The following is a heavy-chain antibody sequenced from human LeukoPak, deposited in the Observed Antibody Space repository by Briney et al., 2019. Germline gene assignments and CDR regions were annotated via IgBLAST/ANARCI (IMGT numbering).Heavy chain of an antibody. CDR1: GFTFSSYA. J-gene: IGHJ4*02. Sequence: PGGSLRLSCAASGFTFSSYAMSWVRQAPGKGLEWVSAFRGRGDSTYYADSVKGRFTISRDNSKNTLFLQMNSLRAEDTALYYCAREGAVAGFDFWGQGTLVTVSS. V-gene: IGHV3-23*01. D-gene: IGHD6-19*01. CDR3: AREGAVAGFDF. CDR2: FRGRGDST.